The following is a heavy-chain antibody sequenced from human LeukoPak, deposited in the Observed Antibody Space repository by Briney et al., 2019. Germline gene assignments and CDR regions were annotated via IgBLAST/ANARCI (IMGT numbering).Heavy chain of an antibody. D-gene: IGHD3-10*01. CDR2: IYYSGST. CDR3: ARVMGDGWFGELFYYFDY. Sequence: SETLSLTCTVSGGSISSGGYYWSWIRQPPGKGLEWIGYIYYSGSTYYNPSLKSRVTISVDTSKNQFSLKLSSVTAADTAVYYCARVMGDGWFGELFYYFDYWGQGTLVTVSS. V-gene: IGHV4-31*03. CDR1: GGSISSGGYY. J-gene: IGHJ4*02.